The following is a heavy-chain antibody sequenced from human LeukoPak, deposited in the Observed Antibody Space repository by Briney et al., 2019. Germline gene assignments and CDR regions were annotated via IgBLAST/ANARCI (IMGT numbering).Heavy chain of an antibody. V-gene: IGHV3-48*02. CDR3: AKDSYKWNYGQFDS. D-gene: IGHD1-7*01. Sequence: PGGSLRLSCAASGFTFSSYSMNWVRQAPGKGLEWVSYISSSSSTIYYADSVKGRFTISRDNSKNTLYMQMNSLRDEDTAIYYCAKDSYKWNYGQFDSWGQGTLVTVSS. CDR2: ISSSSSTI. J-gene: IGHJ4*02. CDR1: GFTFSSYS.